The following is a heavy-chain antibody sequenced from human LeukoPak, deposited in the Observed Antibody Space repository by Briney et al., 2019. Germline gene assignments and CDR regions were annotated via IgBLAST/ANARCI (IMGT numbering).Heavy chain of an antibody. CDR2: INHSGST. J-gene: IGHJ5*02. D-gene: IGHD4-11*01. V-gene: IGHV4-34*01. CDR3: ARHDFYSNYPHNWFDP. CDR1: GGSFSGYY. Sequence: PSETLSLTCAVYGGSFSGYYWSWLRQPPGKGLEWIGEINHSGSTNDNPSLKSRLTISVDTSKIQFSLKLSSVTAADTALYYCARHDFYSNYPHNWFDPWGQGTLVTVSS.